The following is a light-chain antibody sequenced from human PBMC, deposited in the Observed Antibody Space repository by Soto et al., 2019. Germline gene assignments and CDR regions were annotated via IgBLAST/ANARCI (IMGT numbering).Light chain of an antibody. CDR1: QSLSGN. V-gene: IGKV1-39*01. J-gene: IGKJ1*01. Sequence: DIQMTQSPSSLSASVGARVTITCRASQSLSGNLNWYHQKPGKAPKLLIYAASNLHSGVPSRFGGSGSGTDFTLTISSLQPEDFATYYCQQSYSSPPTFGQGTKVDIK. CDR3: QQSYSSPPT. CDR2: AAS.